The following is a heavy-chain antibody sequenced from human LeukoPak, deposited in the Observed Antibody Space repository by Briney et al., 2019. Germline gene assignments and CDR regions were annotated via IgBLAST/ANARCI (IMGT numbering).Heavy chain of an antibody. CDR2: IYSGGNT. Sequence: GGSLRLSCVASGFTVSSNYMSWVRQAPGKGLEWVSVIYSGGNTYYADSVKGRFTISRDISKNTLYLQMNSLRAEDTAVYYCARGKATAGLYYFDYWGQGTLVTVSS. CDR1: GFTVSSNY. CDR3: ARGKATAGLYYFDY. D-gene: IGHD6-13*01. V-gene: IGHV3-53*01. J-gene: IGHJ4*02.